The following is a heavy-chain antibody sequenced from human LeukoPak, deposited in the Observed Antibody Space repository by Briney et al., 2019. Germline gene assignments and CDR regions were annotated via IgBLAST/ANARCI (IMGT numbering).Heavy chain of an antibody. CDR3: AKDGLGYCSSTSCYKDY. V-gene: IGHV3-23*01. J-gene: IGHJ4*02. Sequence: GGSLRLSCAASGFTFSSYAMSWVRQAPGKGLEWVSAISGSGGSTYYADSVKGRFTISRDNSKNTLYLQVNSLRAEDTAVYYCAKDGLGYCSSTSCYKDYWGQGTLVTVSS. CDR1: GFTFSSYA. CDR2: ISGSGGST. D-gene: IGHD2-2*02.